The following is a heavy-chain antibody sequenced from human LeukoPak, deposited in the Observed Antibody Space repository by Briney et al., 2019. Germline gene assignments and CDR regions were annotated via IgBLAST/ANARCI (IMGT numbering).Heavy chain of an antibody. Sequence: GRPLRLSCAASGFTFSNYWMSWVRQAPGKGLEWVANIKEDGSEKYYVDSVKGRFTISRDNARNSLYLQMNSLRAEDTAVYYCASGRQLGYWGQGTLVTVSS. CDR3: ASGRQLGY. V-gene: IGHV3-7*01. CDR2: IKEDGSEK. J-gene: IGHJ4*02. CDR1: GFTFSNYW. D-gene: IGHD6-13*01.